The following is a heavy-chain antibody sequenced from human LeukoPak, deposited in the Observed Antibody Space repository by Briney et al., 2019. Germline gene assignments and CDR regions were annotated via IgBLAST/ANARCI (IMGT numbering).Heavy chain of an antibody. Sequence: PSETLSLTCTVSGGSISSYYWSWIRRPPGKGLEWIGYIYYSGSTNYNPSLKSRVTISVDTSKNQFSLKLSSVTAADTAVYYCARHVGYYDSGFDYWGQGTLVTVSS. CDR2: IYYSGST. D-gene: IGHD3-22*01. V-gene: IGHV4-59*08. CDR1: GGSISSYY. J-gene: IGHJ4*02. CDR3: ARHVGYYDSGFDY.